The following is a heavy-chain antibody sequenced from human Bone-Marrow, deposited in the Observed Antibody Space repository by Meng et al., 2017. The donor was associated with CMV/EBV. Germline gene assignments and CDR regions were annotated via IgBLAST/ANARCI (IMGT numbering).Heavy chain of an antibody. D-gene: IGHD3-3*01. CDR1: GGSISSSNW. J-gene: IGHJ6*02. CDR3: ARGYYDFWSGYTWYYGMDV. CDR2: IYHSGST. Sequence: SETLSLTCAVSGGSISSSNWWSWVRQPPGKGLEWIGEIYHSGSTNYNPSLKSRVTISVDKSKDQFSLKLSSVTAADTAVYHCARGYYDFWSGYTWYYGMDVWGQGTTVTVSS. V-gene: IGHV4-4*02.